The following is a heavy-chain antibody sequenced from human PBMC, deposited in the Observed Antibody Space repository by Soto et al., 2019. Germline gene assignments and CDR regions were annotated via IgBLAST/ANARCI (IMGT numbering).Heavy chain of an antibody. CDR1: GFTFSDYY. Sequence: SCKASGFTFSDYYMSWIRQAPGKGLGWVSYISSSSGYTNYADSVKGRFTISRDNAKNSLYLQMNSLRAEDTAVYYCAKEYGRLDYWGQGTLVTVSS. CDR2: ISSSSGYT. CDR3: AKEYGRLDY. V-gene: IGHV3-11*06. D-gene: IGHD4-17*01. J-gene: IGHJ4*02.